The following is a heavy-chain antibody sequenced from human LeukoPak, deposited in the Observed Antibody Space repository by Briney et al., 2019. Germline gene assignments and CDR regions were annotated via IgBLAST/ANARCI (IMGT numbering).Heavy chain of an antibody. Sequence: SVKVSCKASGGTFSSYAISWVRQAPGQGLEWMGGIIPIFGTANYAQKFQGRVMITADKSTSTAYMELSSLRSEDTAVYYCATEGITMVRGVIIIDLDFQHWGQGTLVTVSS. CDR3: ATEGITMVRGVIIIDLDFQH. CDR1: GGTFSSYA. J-gene: IGHJ1*01. V-gene: IGHV1-69*06. CDR2: IIPIFGTA. D-gene: IGHD3-10*01.